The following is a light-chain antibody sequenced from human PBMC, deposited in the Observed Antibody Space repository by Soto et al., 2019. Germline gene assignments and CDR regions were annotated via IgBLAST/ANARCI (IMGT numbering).Light chain of an antibody. Sequence: IVLTPSPATLSVSPADRASLSCGASQNVCTYLAWYHQKPGQAPRLRIYDASSMDTGIPARFSGSGSGTDFTLTISSLELEDFAIYYCYQRDKWPFTFGPGTKVDI. CDR2: DAS. CDR1: QNVCTY. CDR3: YQRDKWPFT. V-gene: IGKV3-11*01. J-gene: IGKJ3*01.